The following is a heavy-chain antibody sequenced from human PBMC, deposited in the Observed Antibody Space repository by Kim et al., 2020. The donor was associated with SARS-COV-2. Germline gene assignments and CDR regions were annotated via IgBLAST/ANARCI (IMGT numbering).Heavy chain of an antibody. Sequence: SETLSLTCTVSGGSISSYYWSWIRQPPGKGLEWIGYIYYSGSTNYNPSLKSRVTISVDTSKNQFSLKLSSVTAADTAVYYCAGGSTAYYYYGMDVWGQGTTVTVSS. CDR2: IYYSGST. D-gene: IGHD5-12*01. CDR3: AGGSTAYYYYGMDV. J-gene: IGHJ6*02. CDR1: GGSISSYY. V-gene: IGHV4-59*01.